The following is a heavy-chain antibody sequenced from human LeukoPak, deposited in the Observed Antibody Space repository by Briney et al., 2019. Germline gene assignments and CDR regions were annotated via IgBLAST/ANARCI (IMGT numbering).Heavy chain of an antibody. Sequence: GGSLRLSCAASGFTFSRYWMHWVRQAPGKGLEWVSAISGSGGSTNYADSVKGRFTISRDKSKNTLYLQMNSLRAEDTAVYYCAGSSSASVFDYWGQGTLVTVSS. CDR1: GFTFSRYW. CDR2: ISGSGGST. CDR3: AGSSSASVFDY. V-gene: IGHV3-23*01. J-gene: IGHJ4*02. D-gene: IGHD6-6*01.